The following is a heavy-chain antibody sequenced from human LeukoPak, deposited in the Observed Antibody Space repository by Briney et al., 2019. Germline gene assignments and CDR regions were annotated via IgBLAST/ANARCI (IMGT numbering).Heavy chain of an antibody. D-gene: IGHD3-10*01. CDR3: ARDPPYGSGSYYNFYY. CDR1: GYTFTSYG. Sequence: ASAKVSCKASGYTFTSYGISWVRQTPGQGLEWMGWISAYNGNTNYAQKLQGRVTMTTDTSTSTAYMELRSLRSDDTAVYYCARDPPYGSGSYYNFYYWGQGTLVTVSS. J-gene: IGHJ4*02. CDR2: ISAYNGNT. V-gene: IGHV1-18*01.